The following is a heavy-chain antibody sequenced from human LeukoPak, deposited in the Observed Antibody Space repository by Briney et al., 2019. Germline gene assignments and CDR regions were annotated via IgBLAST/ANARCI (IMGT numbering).Heavy chain of an antibody. D-gene: IGHD3-10*01. CDR2: IYTSGST. J-gene: IGHJ4*02. Sequence: PSETLSLTCTVSGGSISSYYWSWLRQPAGKGLEWIGRIYTSGSTNYNPSLKSRITMSVDTSKNQFSLKLSSVTAADTAVYYCAGNHDYYGSGSSLDYWGQGTLVTVSS. V-gene: IGHV4-4*07. CDR1: GGSISSYY. CDR3: AGNHDYYGSGSSLDY.